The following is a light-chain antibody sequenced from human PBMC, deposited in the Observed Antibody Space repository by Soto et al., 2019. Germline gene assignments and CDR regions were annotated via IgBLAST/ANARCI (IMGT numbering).Light chain of an antibody. CDR2: AAS. V-gene: IGKV1-27*01. J-gene: IGKJ2*01. Sequence: EIRLTQSPSSLSASVGDRVTIACRASHAINNFLAWFQQKPGKVPGLLMYAASSLKSGVPSRFSGSGSGTDFTLTIDGLQPEGFATYFCENYNSVPYTFGQGTRLEIK. CDR3: ENYNSVPYT. CDR1: HAINNF.